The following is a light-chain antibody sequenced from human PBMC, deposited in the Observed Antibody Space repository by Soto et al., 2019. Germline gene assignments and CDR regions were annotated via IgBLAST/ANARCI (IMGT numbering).Light chain of an antibody. CDR3: ASKRDYGRV. V-gene: IGLV2-14*03. CDR1: SNDVGAYKY. CDR2: DVS. Sequence: QSALTQPASVSGSPGQSITISCTGTSNDVGAYKYVSWYQQHPGKAPKVMIYDVSYRPSWVSNRFSGSKSGNTAYLTISGLQAEDEAVYYCASKRDYGRVFGGGTKLPV. J-gene: IGLJ3*02.